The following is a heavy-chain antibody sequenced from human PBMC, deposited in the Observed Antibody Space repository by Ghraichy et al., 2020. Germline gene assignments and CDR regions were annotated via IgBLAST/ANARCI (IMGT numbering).Heavy chain of an antibody. V-gene: IGHV1-2*02. CDR3: ARDGHNWDYDY. CDR2: INPKSGGT. CDR1: GYTFTDYY. D-gene: IGHD1-7*01. Sequence: ASVKVSCKAAGYTFTDYYMHWVRQAPGQGLEWMGWINPKSGGTHYAQNFQGRVAMTRDTSITTAYMELTSLRSDDTAVYYCARDGHNWDYDYWGQGTLVTVAS. J-gene: IGHJ4*02.